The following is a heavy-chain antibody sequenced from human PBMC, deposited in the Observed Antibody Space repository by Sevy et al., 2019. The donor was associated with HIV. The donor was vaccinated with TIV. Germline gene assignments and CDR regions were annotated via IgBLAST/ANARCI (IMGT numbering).Heavy chain of an antibody. D-gene: IGHD1-26*01. CDR2: ISFSGSDK. V-gene: IGHV3-30*18. CDR1: GFIFSTYG. J-gene: IGHJ6*02. Sequence: GGSLRLSCAASGFIFSTYGIHWVRQAPGKGLEWVAVISFSGSDKYYSDSVRGRFTISRDNSKNTLYLQMNSLRVEDTAIYYCAKMQGGSYNYYGMDVWGQGTTVTVSS. CDR3: AKMQGGSYNYYGMDV.